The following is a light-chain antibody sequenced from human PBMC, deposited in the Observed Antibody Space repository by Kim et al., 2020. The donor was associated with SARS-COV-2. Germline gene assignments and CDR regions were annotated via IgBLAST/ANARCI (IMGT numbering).Light chain of an antibody. CDR2: QDT. V-gene: IGLV3-1*01. Sequence: SYELTQPPSVSVSPGQTASISCSGDNLGDKYASWYQQKPGQSPVLVINQDTKRPSGIPERFSGSNSGNTATLTISGTQPMDEADYYYQTWDSNTYVFGTGTRVTVL. J-gene: IGLJ1*01. CDR1: NLGDKY. CDR3: QTWDSNTYV.